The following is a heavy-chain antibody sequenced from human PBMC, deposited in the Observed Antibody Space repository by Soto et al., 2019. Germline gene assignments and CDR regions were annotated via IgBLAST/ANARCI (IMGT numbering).Heavy chain of an antibody. Sequence: QVQLQESGPGLVKPSQTLPLTCTVSGGSVSSDDFYWSWLRQPPGKGLESIGYIHYDGSTYYNPSLKSRVTISVDKSKNQFSLKLSSVTAADTAVYYCARGGFYYGSGSYYNLHPWGQGTLVTVSS. J-gene: IGHJ5*02. CDR1: GGSVSSDDFY. V-gene: IGHV4-30-4*01. D-gene: IGHD3-10*01. CDR3: ARGGFYYGSGSYYNLHP. CDR2: IHYDGST.